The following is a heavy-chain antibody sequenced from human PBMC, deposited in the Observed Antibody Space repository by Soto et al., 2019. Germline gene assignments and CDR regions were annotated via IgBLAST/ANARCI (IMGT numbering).Heavy chain of an antibody. CDR1: GYTLTELS. Sequence: ASVKVSCKVSGYTLTELSMHWVRQAPGKGLEWMGGFDPEDGETIYAQKFQGRVTITADESTNTAYMELSSLRTEDTAVYYCARSLDYYDYTGYSTVWVYFDYWGLGTMVTVSS. D-gene: IGHD3-22*01. V-gene: IGHV1-24*01. CDR2: FDPEDGET. J-gene: IGHJ4*02. CDR3: ARSLDYYDYTGYSTVWVYFDY.